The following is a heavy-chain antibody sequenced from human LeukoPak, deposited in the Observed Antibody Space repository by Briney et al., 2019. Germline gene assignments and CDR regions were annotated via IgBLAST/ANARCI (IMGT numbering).Heavy chain of an antibody. CDR2: INGDGSTT. D-gene: IGHD2/OR15-2a*01. V-gene: IGHV3-74*01. CDR3: ARVVLSGAYQIDL. Sequence: GGSLRLSCAASGFTFSTYWMHWVRQAPGKGLVWVSRINGDGSTTTYGDSVKGRFTISRDNAQSTLYLQVNSLRVEDAAVYYCARVVLSGAYQIDLWGQGTLVTVSS. J-gene: IGHJ5*02. CDR1: GFTFSTYW.